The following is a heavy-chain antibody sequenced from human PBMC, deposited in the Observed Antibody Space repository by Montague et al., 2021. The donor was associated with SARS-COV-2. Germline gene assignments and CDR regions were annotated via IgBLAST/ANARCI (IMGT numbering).Heavy chain of an antibody. CDR1: GGSFSGYY. Sequence: SETLSLTCAVYGGSFSGYYWNWIRQPPGKGLEWIGEINQSGSTNYNPSLKSRVTISVDTSKNQFSLKLSSVTAADTAVYYCVVVPLGPRGRGFDYWGQGTLVTVSS. CDR2: INQSGST. V-gene: IGHV4-34*01. J-gene: IGHJ4*02. CDR3: VVVPLGPRGRGFDY. D-gene: IGHD2-15*01.